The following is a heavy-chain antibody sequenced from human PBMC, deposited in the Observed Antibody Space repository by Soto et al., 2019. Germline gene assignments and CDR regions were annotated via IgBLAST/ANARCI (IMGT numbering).Heavy chain of an antibody. CDR1: GGSISSSNW. CDR2: IYQSGYT. Sequence: SETLSLTCAVSGGSISSSNWWSWVRQPPGKGLEWIGEIYQSGYTKYNPSLKSRVTMSVDKSKNQFSLKLNAVTAADTAVYYCASSKNYNWHDPWGQGTLVTVSS. V-gene: IGHV4-4*02. J-gene: IGHJ5*02. CDR3: ASSKNYNWHDP. D-gene: IGHD3-3*02.